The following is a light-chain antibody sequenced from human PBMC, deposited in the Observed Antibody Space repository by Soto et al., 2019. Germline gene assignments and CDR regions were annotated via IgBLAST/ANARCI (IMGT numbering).Light chain of an antibody. V-gene: IGLV1-44*01. CDR1: SSNIGSNT. CDR2: SNN. J-gene: IGLJ2*01. Sequence: QSVLTQPPSASGTPGQRVTLSCSGSSSNIGSNTVNWYQQLPGPAPKLLIYSNNQRPSGVPDRFSGSKSGTSASLAISGLQSEDEADYYCAAWDDSLNGVVFGGGTKLTVL. CDR3: AAWDDSLNGVV.